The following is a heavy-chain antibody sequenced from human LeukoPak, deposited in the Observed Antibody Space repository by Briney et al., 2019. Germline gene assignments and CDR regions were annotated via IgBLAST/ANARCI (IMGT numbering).Heavy chain of an antibody. V-gene: IGHV1-2*02. Sequence: ASVKVTCKASGYTFTGYYMHWVRQAPGQGLEWMGWINPNSGGTNYAQKFQGRVTMTRDTSISTAYMELSRLRSDDTAVYYCARTYSSSFLPFAVAGTEYFQHSGQGTLVTVSS. CDR2: INPNSGGT. D-gene: IGHD6-19*01. CDR1: GYTFTGYY. J-gene: IGHJ1*01. CDR3: ARTYSSSFLPFAVAGTEYFQH.